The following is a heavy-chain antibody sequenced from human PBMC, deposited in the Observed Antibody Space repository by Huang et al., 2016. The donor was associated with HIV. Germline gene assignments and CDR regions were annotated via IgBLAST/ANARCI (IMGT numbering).Heavy chain of an antibody. CDR3: VRVRRVMDTYCVADCSTLEAFDI. CDR2: LNTDTGKP. D-gene: IGHD2-21*02. J-gene: IGHJ3*02. Sequence: QVQLVQSGSELKKPGASVKVSCKASGYTFTNYGVHWVRQAPGQGLEGMGLLNTDTGKPRYAQGLTGRFVFSLDTSVNTAYLQISSLKAADSAIYYCVRVRRVMDTYCVADCSTLEAFDIWGQGTVVTVSA. CDR1: GYTFTNYG. V-gene: IGHV7-4-1*02.